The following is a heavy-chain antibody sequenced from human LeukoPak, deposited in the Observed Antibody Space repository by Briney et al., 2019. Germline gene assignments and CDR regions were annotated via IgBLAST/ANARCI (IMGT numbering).Heavy chain of an antibody. V-gene: IGHV1-18*01. CDR1: GGTFSSYA. CDR3: ARGPGGRSGYYPLEDNYYYYYMDV. CDR2: ISAYKGKT. J-gene: IGHJ6*03. D-gene: IGHD3-22*01. Sequence: ASVKVSCKASGGTFSSYAISWVRQAPGQGLEWMGWISAYKGKTNYAQKFQGRVTMTTDTSTSTAYMELRSLRSDDTAVYYCARGPGGRSGYYPLEDNYYYYYMDVWGKGTTVTVSS.